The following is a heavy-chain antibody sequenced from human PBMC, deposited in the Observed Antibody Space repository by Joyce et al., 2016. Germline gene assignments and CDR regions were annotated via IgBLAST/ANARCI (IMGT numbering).Heavy chain of an antibody. D-gene: IGHD3-10*01. Sequence: DVQLVESGGGLVQTGGSLRLSCAASGFSLGNYWMSWVRQAPGKGPEWVANIKPDGSEEYYVDSVKGRFSISRDNAGSSVYLQVNRLRAEDTGVYFCVRDMFRGDDRDYWGQGTLVTVSS. CDR3: VRDMFRGDDRDY. J-gene: IGHJ4*02. V-gene: IGHV3-7*01. CDR1: GFSLGNYW. CDR2: IKPDGSEE.